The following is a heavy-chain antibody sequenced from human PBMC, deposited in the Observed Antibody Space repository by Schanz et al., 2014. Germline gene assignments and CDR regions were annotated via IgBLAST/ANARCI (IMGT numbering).Heavy chain of an antibody. V-gene: IGHV3-23*01. CDR2: LSEGGGGT. D-gene: IGHD2-8*02. CDR1: GFAFSSYG. CDR3: AKSLESCPGGRCSRGYFDY. Sequence: EVQLLESGGGLVQPGGSLRLSCLASGFAFSSYGMNWLRQAPGKGLEWVSALSEGGGGTHYADSVRGRFTISSDSSKNTLYLQMSSLRAEDTAVYYCAKSLESCPGGRCSRGYFDYWGQGTLVTVSS. J-gene: IGHJ4*02.